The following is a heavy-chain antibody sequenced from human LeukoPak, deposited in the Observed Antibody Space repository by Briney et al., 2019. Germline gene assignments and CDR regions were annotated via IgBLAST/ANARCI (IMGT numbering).Heavy chain of an antibody. CDR2: ISSSSSYV. Sequence: GGSLRLSCAASGFTFSIYSMNWVRQAPGKGLEWVSSISSSSSYVYYADSVKGRFTISRDNAKNSLYLQMNSLRAEGTAVYYCARTDLDCSGGSCPDYWGQGTLVTVSS. D-gene: IGHD2-15*01. CDR3: ARTDLDCSGGSCPDY. CDR1: GFTFSIYS. J-gene: IGHJ4*02. V-gene: IGHV3-21*01.